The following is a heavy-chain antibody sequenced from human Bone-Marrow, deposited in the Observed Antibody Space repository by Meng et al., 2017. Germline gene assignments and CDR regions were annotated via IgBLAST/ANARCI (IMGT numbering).Heavy chain of an antibody. CDR1: GGSFSGYY. CDR3: ARRGGSGHYSP. D-gene: IGHD3-10*01. V-gene: IGHV4-34*01. Sequence: QVQLQQWGAGLLKPSETLSLTCAVYGGSFSGYYWSWIRQPPGKGLEWIGEINHSGSTNYNPSLKSRVTISVDTSKNQFSLKLSSMTAADTAVYYCARRGGSGHYSPWGQGTLVTVSS. CDR2: INHSGST. J-gene: IGHJ5*02.